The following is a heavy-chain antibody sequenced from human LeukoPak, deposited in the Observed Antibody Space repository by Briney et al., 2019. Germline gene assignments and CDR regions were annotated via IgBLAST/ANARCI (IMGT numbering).Heavy chain of an antibody. Sequence: PSETLSLTCAVYGGSFSGYYWSWIRQPPGKGLEWIGEINHSGSTNYNPSLKSRVTISVDTSKNQFSLKLSSVTAADTAVYYCAREEYYYDSSGLHLSWFDPWGQGTLVTVSS. J-gene: IGHJ5*02. D-gene: IGHD3-22*01. CDR3: AREEYYYDSSGLHLSWFDP. V-gene: IGHV4-34*01. CDR1: GGSFSGYY. CDR2: INHSGST.